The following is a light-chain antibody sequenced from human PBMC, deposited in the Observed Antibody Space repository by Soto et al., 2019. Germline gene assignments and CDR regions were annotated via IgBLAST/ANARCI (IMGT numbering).Light chain of an antibody. CDR1: SGHSSYA. J-gene: IGLJ2*01. CDR3: QTWGTGIVV. Sequence: QPVLTQSPSASASLGASVKLTCTLSSGHSSYAIAWHQQQPEKGPRYLMKLNSDGSHSKGDGIPDRFSGSSSGAERYLTISSVQSEDEADYYCQTWGTGIVVFGGGPKLTVL. V-gene: IGLV4-69*01. CDR2: LNSDGSH.